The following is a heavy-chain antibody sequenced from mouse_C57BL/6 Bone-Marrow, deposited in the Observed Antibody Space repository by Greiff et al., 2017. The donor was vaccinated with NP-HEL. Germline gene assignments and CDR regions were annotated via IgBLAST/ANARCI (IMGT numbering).Heavy chain of an antibody. D-gene: IGHD1-1*02. CDR3: AREVATWFAY. V-gene: IGHV1-66*01. Sequence: VQLQQSGPELVKPGASVKISCKASCYSFTSYYIHWVKQRPGQGLEWIGWIYPGSGNTKYNEKFKGKATLTADTSSSTAYMQLSSLASEDSAVYYCAREVATWFAYWGQGTLVTVSA. J-gene: IGHJ3*01. CDR2: IYPGSGNT. CDR1: CYSFTSYY.